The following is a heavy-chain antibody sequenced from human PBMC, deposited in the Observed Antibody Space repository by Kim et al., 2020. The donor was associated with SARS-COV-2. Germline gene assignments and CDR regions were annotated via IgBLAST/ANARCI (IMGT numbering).Heavy chain of an antibody. D-gene: IGHD2-21*02. Sequence: GGSLRLSCAASGFKFESFGMTWLRQAPGKGLEWVAQINRDGTRRIDAESVSGRFFISRDNAKNSLYLQMNRLGGRDTASYFCAKPLLFLYACDIWGQGTMVPVAS. CDR1: GFKFESFG. V-gene: IGHV3-20*04. CDR2: INRDGTRR. J-gene: IGHJ3*02. CDR3: AKPLLFLYACDI.